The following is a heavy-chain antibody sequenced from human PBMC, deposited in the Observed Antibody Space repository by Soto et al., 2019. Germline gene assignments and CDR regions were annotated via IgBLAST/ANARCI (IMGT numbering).Heavy chain of an antibody. CDR1: GGTFSSYT. Sequence: GASVKVSCKASGGTFSSYTISWLRRAPGQGLEWMGRIIPILGIANYAQKFQGRVTITADKSTSTAYMELSSLRSEDTAVYYCAVWVPYCSGGSCYDEYYFDYWGQGTLVTVS. D-gene: IGHD2-15*01. CDR3: AVWVPYCSGGSCYDEYYFDY. CDR2: IIPILGIA. V-gene: IGHV1-69*02. J-gene: IGHJ4*02.